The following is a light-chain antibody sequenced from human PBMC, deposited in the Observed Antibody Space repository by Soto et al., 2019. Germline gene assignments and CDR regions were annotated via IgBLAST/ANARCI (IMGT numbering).Light chain of an antibody. Sequence: EIVLTQSPGTLSLSPGERATLSCRAGQSISSSSLAWYQQKPGQAPRLLIFGASTRATGIPERFSGTGSGTDFTLHISRLEPEDFAVYYCQQYGTSPITFGGGTKVEIK. CDR2: GAS. CDR1: QSISSSS. J-gene: IGKJ4*01. V-gene: IGKV3-20*01. CDR3: QQYGTSPIT.